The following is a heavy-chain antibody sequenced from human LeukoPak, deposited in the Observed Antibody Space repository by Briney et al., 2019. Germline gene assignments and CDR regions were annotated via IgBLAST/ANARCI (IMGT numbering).Heavy chain of an antibody. V-gene: IGHV4-30-2*01. J-gene: IGHJ5*02. CDR3: AREQEGPLVGWFDP. Sequence: PSQTLSLTCAVSGGSISSGGYSWSWIRQPPGKGLEWIGYIYHSGSTYYNPSPKSRVTISVDRSKNQFSLKLSSVTAADTAVYYCAREQEGPLVGWFDPWGQGTLVTVSS. CDR2: IYHSGST. D-gene: IGHD2-15*01. CDR1: GGSISSGGYS.